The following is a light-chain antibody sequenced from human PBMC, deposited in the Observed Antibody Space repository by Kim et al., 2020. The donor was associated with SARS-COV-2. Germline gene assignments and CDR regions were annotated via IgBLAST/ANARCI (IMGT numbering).Light chain of an antibody. CDR2: GAS. CDR3: QQFNNWPPWT. V-gene: IGKV3-15*01. J-gene: IGKJ1*01. Sequence: STKVAWFQQKPGQAPRLLIYGASTRATGTPARFSGSGSGTEFTLTISSLQSEDFAVYYCQQFNNWPPWTFGQGTKVDIK. CDR1: STK.